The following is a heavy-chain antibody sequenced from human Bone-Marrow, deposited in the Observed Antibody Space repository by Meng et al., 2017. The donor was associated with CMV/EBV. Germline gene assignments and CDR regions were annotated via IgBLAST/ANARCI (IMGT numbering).Heavy chain of an antibody. D-gene: IGHD5-12*01. V-gene: IGHV3-20*04. CDR2: INWNGGNT. J-gene: IGHJ6*02. Sequence: GESLKISCVASGFRFDDYGMTWVRQAPGKGLEWVSGINWNGGNTGYADSVRGRFIISRDNVRKSLYLQMNSLRAGDTAVYYCAKVQWLPMSQNYYRYFGMDGWGQGTTVTVSS. CDR3: AKVQWLPMSQNYYRYFGMDG. CDR1: GFRFDDYG.